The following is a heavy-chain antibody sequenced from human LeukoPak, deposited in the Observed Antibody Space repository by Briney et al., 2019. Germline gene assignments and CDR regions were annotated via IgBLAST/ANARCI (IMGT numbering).Heavy chain of an antibody. Sequence: GGSLRLSCAASGFTVSSNYMSWVRQAPGKGLEWVSVIYSGGSTYYADSVKGRFTISRDNSKNTLYLQMNSLRAEDTAVYHCAREPNVLEEEGGYWGQGTLVTVSS. V-gene: IGHV3-53*01. CDR2: IYSGGST. CDR3: AREPNVLEEEGGY. CDR1: GFTVSSNY. J-gene: IGHJ4*02. D-gene: IGHD3-3*02.